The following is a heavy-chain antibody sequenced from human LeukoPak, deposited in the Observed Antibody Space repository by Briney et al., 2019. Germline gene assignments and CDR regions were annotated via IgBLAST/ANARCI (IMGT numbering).Heavy chain of an antibody. CDR3: VKGWVRGVMNY. CDR2: ISNNADTT. CDR1: GFTFTAYS. V-gene: IGHV3-64D*06. D-gene: IGHD3-10*01. Sequence: GSLILSCSASGFTFTAYSMYWVRQAPGKGLEYVSAISNNADTTYYADSVKGRFTISRDNSKNTLYLQMSSLRAEDTAVYSCVKGWVRGVMNYWGQGTLVTVSS. J-gene: IGHJ4*02.